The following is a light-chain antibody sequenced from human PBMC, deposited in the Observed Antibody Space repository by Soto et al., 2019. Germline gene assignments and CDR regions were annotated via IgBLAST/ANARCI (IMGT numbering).Light chain of an antibody. V-gene: IGLV2-14*01. Sequence: SLLTQPAPVSWSPGPSITISWTWTSIDVGGYNYVSWYQQHPGKAPKLMIYDVSNRPSGVSSRFSGSKSGNTASLTISGLQAEDEADYYCSSYTSSSTLFGTGTKVTVL. J-gene: IGLJ1*01. CDR2: DVS. CDR1: SIDVGGYNY. CDR3: SSYTSSSTL.